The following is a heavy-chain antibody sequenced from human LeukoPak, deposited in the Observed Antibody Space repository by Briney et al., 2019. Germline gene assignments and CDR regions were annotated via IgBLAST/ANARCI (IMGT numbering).Heavy chain of an antibody. J-gene: IGHJ3*02. CDR2: IYTSGST. Sequence: SETLSLTCTVSGGSISSGSYYWSWIRQPAGKGLEWIGRIYTSGSTNYNPSLKSRVTISVDTSKNQFSLKLSSVTAADTAVYYCARRGATVSFDIWGQGTMVTVSS. D-gene: IGHD1-26*01. CDR1: GGSISSGSYY. CDR3: ARRGATVSFDI. V-gene: IGHV4-61*02.